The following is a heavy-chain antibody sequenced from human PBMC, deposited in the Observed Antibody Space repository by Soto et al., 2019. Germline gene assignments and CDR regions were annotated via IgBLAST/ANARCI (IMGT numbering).Heavy chain of an antibody. CDR3: VKNYRSDGPGWFDP. J-gene: IGHJ5*02. Sequence: PSETLSLTCIVSGGSIRGSHWSRIRQPAAKGLEWIGRIYASGTTNYNPSLKSRVTMSVDTSRNQFSLNAKSVTAADAAVYYCVKNYRSDGPGWFDPWGQGIQVTVSS. D-gene: IGHD3-16*02. CDR2: IYASGTT. CDR1: GGSIRGSH. V-gene: IGHV4-4*07.